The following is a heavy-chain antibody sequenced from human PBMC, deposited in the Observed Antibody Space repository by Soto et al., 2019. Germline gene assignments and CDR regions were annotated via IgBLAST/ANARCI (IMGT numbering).Heavy chain of an antibody. J-gene: IGHJ6*02. CDR3: ARLGYCTNGVCSHKQGYYYGMDV. CDR2: INPNSGGT. V-gene: IGHV1-2*04. D-gene: IGHD2-8*01. Sequence: ASVKVSCKASGYTFTGYYMHWVRQAPGQGLEWMGWINPNSGGTNYAQKFQGWVTMTRDTSISTAYMELSRLRSDDTAVYYCARLGYCTNGVCSHKQGYYYGMDVWGQGTTVTVYS. CDR1: GYTFTGYY.